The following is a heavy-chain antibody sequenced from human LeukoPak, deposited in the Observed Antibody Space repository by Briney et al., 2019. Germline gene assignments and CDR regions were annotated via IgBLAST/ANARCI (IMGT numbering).Heavy chain of an antibody. CDR1: GGTFSSYA. D-gene: IGHD6-19*01. Sequence: ASVKVSCKASGGTFSSYAISWVRQAPGQGLEWMGGIIPIFGTANYAQKFQGRVTITADESTSTAYMELSSLRSEDTAVYNCARGDAVAGPVGYWGQGTLVTVSS. CDR3: ARGDAVAGPVGY. V-gene: IGHV1-69*13. CDR2: IIPIFGTA. J-gene: IGHJ4*02.